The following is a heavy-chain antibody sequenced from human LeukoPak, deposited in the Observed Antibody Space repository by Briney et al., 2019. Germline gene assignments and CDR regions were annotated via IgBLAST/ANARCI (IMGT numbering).Heavy chain of an antibody. D-gene: IGHD3-22*01. Sequence: SETLSFTCTVSGGSISRGGYYWSWIRQHPGKGLEWIGYIYYSGSTYYNPSLKSRVTISVDTSKNQFSLKLSSVTAADTAVYYCARVVITRADAFDIWGQGTMVTVSS. CDR3: ARVVITRADAFDI. V-gene: IGHV4-31*03. J-gene: IGHJ3*02. CDR2: IYYSGST. CDR1: GGSISRGGYY.